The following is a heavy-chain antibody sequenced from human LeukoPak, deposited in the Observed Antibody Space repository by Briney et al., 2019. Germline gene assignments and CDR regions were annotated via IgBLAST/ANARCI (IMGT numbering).Heavy chain of an antibody. CDR3: ARGPVYFDY. Sequence: ASVKVSCKASGGTFSSHAISWVRQAPGQGLEWMGWMNPNSGNTNYAQKLQGRVTMTTDTSTSTAYMELSRLRSDDTAVYHCARGPVYFDYWGQGTLVTVSS. CDR2: MNPNSGNT. CDR1: GGTFSSHA. V-gene: IGHV1-18*01. J-gene: IGHJ4*02.